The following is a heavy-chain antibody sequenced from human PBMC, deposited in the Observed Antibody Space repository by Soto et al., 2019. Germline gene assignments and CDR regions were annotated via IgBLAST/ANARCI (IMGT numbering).Heavy chain of an antibody. CDR1: GFTFSTYA. Sequence: EVQLLESGGGLVQPGGSLRLSCAASGFTFSTYAMSWVRQAPGTGLEWVSAINGSGGSTYYADSVKGRFTISRDNSKNTLYLQMNSLRAEGSAVYYGANIPGCIVLMVYFDIWGQGTMVTVSS. CDR2: INGSGGST. CDR3: ANIPGCIVLMVYFDI. V-gene: IGHV3-23*01. D-gene: IGHD2-8*01. J-gene: IGHJ3*02.